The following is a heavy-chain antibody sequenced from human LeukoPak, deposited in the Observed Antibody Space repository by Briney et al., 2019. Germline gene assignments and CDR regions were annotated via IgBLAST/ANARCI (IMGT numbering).Heavy chain of an antibody. V-gene: IGHV3-15*01. CDR3: ATIGYAYVMNLAY. D-gene: IGHD5-18*01. CDR2: IKSRYDGGTT. J-gene: IGHJ4*02. Sequence: PGGSLRLSCAASGFSFGSAWLSWGRRSPGKGLEWIGRIKSRYDGGTTAYAAPVRGRFSISRDDSKDTLYLQMDSLRAEDTGIYYCATIGYAYVMNLAYWGQGTLVTVS. CDR1: GFSFGSAW.